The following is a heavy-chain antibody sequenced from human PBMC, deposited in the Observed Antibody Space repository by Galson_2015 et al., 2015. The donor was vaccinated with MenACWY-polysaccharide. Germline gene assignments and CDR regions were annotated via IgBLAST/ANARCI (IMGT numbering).Heavy chain of an antibody. J-gene: IGHJ4*02. CDR3: ARAPPVRTIFGVVTRGFDY. D-gene: IGHD3-3*01. V-gene: IGHV4-59*01. CDR1: GGSISSSY. Sequence: SETLSLTCTVSGGSISSSYWSWIRQPPGKGLEWIGYIYYSGSTNYNPSLKSRVTISVDTSKDQFSLKLSSVTAADTAVYYCARAPPVRTIFGVVTRGFDYWGQGTLVTVSS. CDR2: IYYSGST.